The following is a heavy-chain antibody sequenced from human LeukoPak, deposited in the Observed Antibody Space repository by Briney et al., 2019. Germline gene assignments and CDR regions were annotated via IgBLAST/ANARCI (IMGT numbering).Heavy chain of an antibody. CDR2: ISSSGSTI. J-gene: IGHJ4*02. CDR1: GFTFSSYE. CDR3: ARDTRRYSSGWYTYFDY. D-gene: IGHD6-19*01. Sequence: GGSLRLSCAASGFTFSSYEMNWVRQAPGKGLEWVSYISSSGSTIHYADSVKGRFTISRDNAKNSLYLQMNSLRAEDTAVYYCARDTRRYSSGWYTYFDYWGQGTLVTVSS. V-gene: IGHV3-48*03.